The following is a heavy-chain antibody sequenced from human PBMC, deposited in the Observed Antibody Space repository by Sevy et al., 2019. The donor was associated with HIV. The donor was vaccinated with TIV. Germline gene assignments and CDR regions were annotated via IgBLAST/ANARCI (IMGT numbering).Heavy chain of an antibody. CDR1: GCTLTELS. CDR3: ATESLNIPISRTHPN. V-gene: IGHV1-24*01. Sequence: ASVKVSCKVSGCTLTELSMHWVRQAPGKGLEWMGGFDPEDGETIYALKFQGRVTMTEDTSTDTAYMELSSLRSEDTAVYYCATESLNIPISRTHPNWGHGTLVTVSS. J-gene: IGHJ4*01. CDR2: FDPEDGET. D-gene: IGHD2-21*01.